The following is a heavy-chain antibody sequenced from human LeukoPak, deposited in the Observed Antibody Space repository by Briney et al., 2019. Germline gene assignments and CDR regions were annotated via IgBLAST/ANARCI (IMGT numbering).Heavy chain of an antibody. D-gene: IGHD6-6*01. CDR2: INPSGGST. CDR1: GYTFTSYY. V-gene: IGHV1-46*01. CDR3: ARVDTIYSSSSEWDFDY. J-gene: IGHJ4*02. Sequence: ASAKVSCKASGYTFTSYYMHWVRLAPGQGLEWMGIINPSGGSTSYAQKFQGRVTMTRDTSTSTVYMELSSLRSEDTAVYYCARVDTIYSSSSEWDFDYWGQGTLVTVSS.